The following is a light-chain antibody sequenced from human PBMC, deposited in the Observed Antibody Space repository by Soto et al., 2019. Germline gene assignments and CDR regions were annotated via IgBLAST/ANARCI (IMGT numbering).Light chain of an antibody. J-gene: IGKJ4*01. Sequence: EIVLTQSPVTLSLSPGGRAHPSCRASQNVYRSFAWYQQKPGQAPRLLIYDASKRATGIPARFSGSGSGTDFTLTISSLEPEDFAVYFCQHRHNWPLTFGGGTKVDNK. CDR1: QNVYRS. V-gene: IGKV3-11*01. CDR3: QHRHNWPLT. CDR2: DAS.